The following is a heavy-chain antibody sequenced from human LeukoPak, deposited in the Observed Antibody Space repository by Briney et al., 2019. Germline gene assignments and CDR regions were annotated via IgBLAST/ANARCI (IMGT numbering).Heavy chain of an antibody. J-gene: IGHJ2*01. Sequence: SETLSLTCTVSGDSISSSTYYWGWIRQPPGKGLEWIGSISYSGSTYYNPSLKSRVTISVDTSKNQFSLKLSSATAADTAVYYCAREAAATSLWGRGTLVTVSS. CDR1: GDSISSSTYY. V-gene: IGHV4-39*07. CDR3: AREAAATSL. CDR2: ISYSGST. D-gene: IGHD6-25*01.